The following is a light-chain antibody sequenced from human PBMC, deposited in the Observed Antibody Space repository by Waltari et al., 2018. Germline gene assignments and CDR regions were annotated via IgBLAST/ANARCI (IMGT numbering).Light chain of an antibody. CDR1: ALPRKY. Sequence: SYELTQPPSVSVSPGQTARITCSGSALPRKYAFWYQRKSGQAPVLVIYEDTKRRSGTPESFSGSTSGTTNTLTIIGAQVEDDADYYCYSTDGGGTHNGVFGGGTKLTVL. CDR2: EDT. J-gene: IGLJ3*02. CDR3: YSTDGGGTHNGV. V-gene: IGLV3-10*01.